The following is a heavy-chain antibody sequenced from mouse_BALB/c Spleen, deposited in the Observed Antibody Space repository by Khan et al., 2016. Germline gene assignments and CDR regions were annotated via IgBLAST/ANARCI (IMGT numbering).Heavy chain of an antibody. CDR1: GYTFTNYG. Sequence: QIQLVQSGPELKKPGETVKISCKASGYTFTNYGMNWVKQAPGKGLKWMGWINTNTGEPTYAEEFKGRFAFSLETSASPAYLQINNLKNEDTATXFVARSGGNFDYWGQGTTLTVSS. CDR2: INTNTGEP. J-gene: IGHJ2*01. CDR3: ARSGGNFDY. D-gene: IGHD3-1*01. V-gene: IGHV9-3*02.